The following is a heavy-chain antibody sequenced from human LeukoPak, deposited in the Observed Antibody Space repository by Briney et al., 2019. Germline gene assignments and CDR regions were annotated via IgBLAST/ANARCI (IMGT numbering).Heavy chain of an antibody. CDR2: INPHSRAT. D-gene: IGHD5/OR15-5a*01. Sequence: GASVKVSCKASGNDFSDFYFNWVRPAPGRGLEWVGWINPHSRATHYAQRFRGRVTMEASITTAYMELNSLTSDDTAVYYCVTTSVTHTRDPWGQGTLVTVSS. CDR1: GNDFSDFY. J-gene: IGHJ5*02. CDR3: VTTSVTHTRDP. V-gene: IGHV1-2*02.